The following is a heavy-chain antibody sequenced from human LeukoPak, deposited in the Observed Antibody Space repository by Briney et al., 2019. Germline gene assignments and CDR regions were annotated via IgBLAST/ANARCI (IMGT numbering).Heavy chain of an antibody. V-gene: IGHV4-59*08. CDR2: IYYSGST. J-gene: IGHJ3*02. CDR1: GGSINTYY. CDR3: ASQERDGYNLDDAFDI. Sequence: SETLSLTCTVSGGSINTYYWSWIRQPPGKGLEWIGYIYYSGSTYYNPSLKSRVTISVDTSKNQFSLKLSSVTAADTAVYYCASQERDGYNLDDAFDIWGQGTMVTVSS. D-gene: IGHD5-24*01.